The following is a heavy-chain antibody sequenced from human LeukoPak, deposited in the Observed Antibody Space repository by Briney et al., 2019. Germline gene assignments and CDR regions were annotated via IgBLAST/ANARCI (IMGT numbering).Heavy chain of an antibody. CDR3: ARHLRSVYSDAFDI. V-gene: IGHV3-7*01. D-gene: IGHD3-3*02. CDR2: IKQDGSEK. J-gene: IGHJ3*02. Sequence: TGGSLRLSCAASGFTFSSYWMSWVRRAPGKGLEWVANIKQDGSEKYYVDPVKGRFTISRDNDKNSLYLQMNSLRAEDTAVYYCARHLRSVYSDAFDIWGQGTMVTVSS. CDR1: GFTFSSYW.